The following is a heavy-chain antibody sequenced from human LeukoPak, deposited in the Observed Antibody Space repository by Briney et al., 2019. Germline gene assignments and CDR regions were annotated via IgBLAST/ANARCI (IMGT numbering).Heavy chain of an antibody. J-gene: IGHJ5*02. CDR2: ISSSGSTI. CDR1: GFTFSDYY. D-gene: IGHD4-17*01. CDR3: AREAGNYGDYDPNWFDP. V-gene: IGHV3-11*01. Sequence: GGSLRLSCAASGFTFSDYYMSWIRQAPGKGLEWASYISSSGSTIYYADSVKGRFTISRDNAKNSLYLQMNSLRAEDTAVYYCAREAGNYGDYDPNWFDPWGQGTLVTVSS.